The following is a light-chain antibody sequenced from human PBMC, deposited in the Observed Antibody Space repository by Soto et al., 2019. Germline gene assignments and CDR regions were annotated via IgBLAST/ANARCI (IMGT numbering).Light chain of an antibody. V-gene: IGKV3-15*01. CDR1: QSISNN. J-gene: IGKJ5*01. CDR2: GAS. Sequence: EIVLTQSSAIVSVSPGGRATLSCRASQSISNNLAWYQQRPGQAPRLLIYGASTRATGISARFSGSGSGTEFTLTISSLQSEDFALYYCQQYSNWPPITFGQGTRLEIK. CDR3: QQYSNWPPIT.